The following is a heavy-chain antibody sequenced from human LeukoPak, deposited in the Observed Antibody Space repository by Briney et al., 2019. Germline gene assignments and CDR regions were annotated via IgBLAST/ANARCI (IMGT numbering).Heavy chain of an antibody. J-gene: IGHJ4*02. Sequence: GGSLRLSCAASGFTFSNYWMSWVRQAPGKGLEWVANINQYGSEIHYVDSVKGRFTISRDNAKKSLYLQMDSLRAEDTAVFYCARTTTGTTFGSFDYWGQGTLVTVSS. V-gene: IGHV3-7*01. CDR3: ARTTTGTTFGSFDY. D-gene: IGHD1-1*01. CDR1: GFTFSNYW. CDR2: INQYGSEI.